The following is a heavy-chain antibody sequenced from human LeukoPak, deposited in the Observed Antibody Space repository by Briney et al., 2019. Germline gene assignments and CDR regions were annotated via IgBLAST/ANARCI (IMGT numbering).Heavy chain of an antibody. CDR1: GFTVSSNY. Sequence: GGSLRLSCAASGFTVSSNYMSWVRQAPGKGLEWVSVIYSGGSTYYADSAKGRFTISRDNSKNTLYLQMNSLRAEDTAVYYCAREKDNWGIDAFDFWGQGTRVTVSS. J-gene: IGHJ3*01. D-gene: IGHD3-16*01. V-gene: IGHV3-66*01. CDR2: IYSGGST. CDR3: AREKDNWGIDAFDF.